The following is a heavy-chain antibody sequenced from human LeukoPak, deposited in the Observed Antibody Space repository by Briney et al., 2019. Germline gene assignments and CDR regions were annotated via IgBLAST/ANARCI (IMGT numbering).Heavy chain of an antibody. CDR2: ISTSGST. V-gene: IGHV4-59*10. CDR3: ARGIWEMATIPYWYFDI. D-gene: IGHD5-24*01. Sequence: PSETLSLTCAVYGGSFSGYYWSWIRQPARKGLEWIGRISTSGSTNYNPSLKSRVTMSVDTSKNQFSLKLSSVTAADTALYYCARGIWEMATIPYWYFDIWGRGTLVTVSS. CDR1: GGSFSGYY. J-gene: IGHJ2*01.